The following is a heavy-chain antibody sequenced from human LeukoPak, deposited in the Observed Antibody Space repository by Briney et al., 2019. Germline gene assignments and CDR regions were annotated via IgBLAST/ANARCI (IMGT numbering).Heavy chain of an antibody. D-gene: IGHD6-19*01. CDR3: ARDSGWYGGYYYYYYGMDV. Sequence: SQTLSLTCAISGDSVSSNSAAWNWIRQSPSRGLEWLGRTYYRSKWYNDYAVSVKSRITINPDTSKNQFSLQLNSVTPEDTTVYYCARDSGWYGGYYYYYYGMDVWGQGTTVTVSS. J-gene: IGHJ6*02. V-gene: IGHV6-1*01. CDR1: GDSVSSNSAA. CDR2: TYYRSKWYN.